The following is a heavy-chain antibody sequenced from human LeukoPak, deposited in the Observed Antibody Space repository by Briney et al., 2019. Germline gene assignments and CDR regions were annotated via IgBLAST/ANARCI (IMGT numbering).Heavy chain of an antibody. CDR3: AREMGYSYGPHYFDY. CDR1: GFTFSSYA. D-gene: IGHD5-18*01. CDR2: ISYDGSNK. V-gene: IGHV3-30*04. J-gene: IGHJ4*02. Sequence: GGSLRLSCAASGFTFSSYAMHWVRQAPGKGLEWVAVISYDGSNKYYADSVKGRFTISRDNSKNTLYLQMNSLRAEDTAVYYRAREMGYSYGPHYFDYWGQGTLVTVSS.